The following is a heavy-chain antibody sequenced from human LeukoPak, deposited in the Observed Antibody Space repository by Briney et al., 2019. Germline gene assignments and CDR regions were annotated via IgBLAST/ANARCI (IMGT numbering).Heavy chain of an antibody. V-gene: IGHV3-23*01. CDR1: GFIFRNYA. CDR2: ISGTGGRT. Sequence: PGGSLRLSCAASGFIFRNYAMSWVRQAPGKGLEWVLGISGTGGRTYYADSVKDRFTISRDNAKNSLYLQMNSLRDDDTAVYYCARDRWHDGFDYWGQGTLVTVSS. D-gene: IGHD1-1*01. CDR3: ARDRWHDGFDY. J-gene: IGHJ4*02.